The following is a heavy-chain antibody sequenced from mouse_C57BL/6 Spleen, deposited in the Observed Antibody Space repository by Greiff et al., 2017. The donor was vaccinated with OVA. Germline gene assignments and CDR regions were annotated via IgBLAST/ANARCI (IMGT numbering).Heavy chain of an antibody. Sequence: QVQLKQPGAELVKPGASVKLSCKASGYTFTSYWMHWVKQRPGRGLEWIGRIDPNSGGTKYNEKFKSKATLTVDKPSSTAYMQLSSLTSEDSAVYYCARSGGYSNPWFAYWGQGTLVTVSA. J-gene: IGHJ3*01. CDR2: IDPNSGGT. CDR3: ARSGGYSNPWFAY. D-gene: IGHD2-5*01. V-gene: IGHV1-72*01. CDR1: GYTFTSYW.